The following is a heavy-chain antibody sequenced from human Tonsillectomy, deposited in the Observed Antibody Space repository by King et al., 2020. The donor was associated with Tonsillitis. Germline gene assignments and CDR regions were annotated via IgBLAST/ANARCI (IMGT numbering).Heavy chain of an antibody. D-gene: IGHD2-8*01. CDR1: GFTFSSYW. J-gene: IGHJ6*02. Sequence: VQLVESGGGLVQPGGSLRLSCAASGFTFSSYWMSWVRQAPGKGLEWVANIKQDGREKFYVDSVKGRCTISRDNAKNSLYLQMNSLRAEDTAVYYCAREMYGDYYGMDVWGQGTTVTVSS. CDR2: IKQDGREK. V-gene: IGHV3-7*01. CDR3: AREMYGDYYGMDV.